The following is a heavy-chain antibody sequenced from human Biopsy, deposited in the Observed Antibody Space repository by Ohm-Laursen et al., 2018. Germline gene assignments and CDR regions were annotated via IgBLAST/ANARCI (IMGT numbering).Heavy chain of an antibody. Sequence: SLRLSCTASGFTFSSYWMNWVRQVPGKGLVWVATINKDGSTLQYVDSVRGRFTISRDNAKNTLHLQMNSLRADDTAIYYCAKDLHNYGMDVWDQGATVSVSS. CDR3: AKDLHNYGMDV. CDR2: INKDGSTL. V-gene: IGHV3-74*03. CDR1: GFTFSSYW. J-gene: IGHJ6*02.